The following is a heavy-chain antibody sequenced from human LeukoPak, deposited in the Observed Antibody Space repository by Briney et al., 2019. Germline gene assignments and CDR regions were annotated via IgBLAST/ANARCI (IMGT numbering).Heavy chain of an antibody. CDR1: GGSFSGYY. V-gene: IGHV4-34*01. Sequence: PSETLSLTCAVYGGSFSGYYWSWIRQPPGKGLEWIGGIYYSRNTYYNPSLKSRVTMSVDTSKNQFSLRLSSVTAADTAVYYCARAPGYTYGPYYFDYWGQGTLVGVSS. J-gene: IGHJ4*02. D-gene: IGHD5-18*01. CDR3: ARAPGYTYGPYYFDY. CDR2: IYYSRNT.